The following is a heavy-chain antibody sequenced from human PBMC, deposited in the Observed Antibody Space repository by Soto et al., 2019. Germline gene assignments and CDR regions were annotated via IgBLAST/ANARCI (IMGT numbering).Heavy chain of an antibody. D-gene: IGHD3-22*01. V-gene: IGHV4-30-2*01. CDR1: GGSISSGGYS. CDR2: IYHSGST. Sequence: PSETLSLTCAVSGGSISSGGYSWSWIRQPPGKGLEWIGYIYHSGSTYYNPSHKSRVTISVDRSKNQFSLKLGSVTAADTAVYYCASRYYYDSSGYYSDAFDIWGQGTMVTVSS. J-gene: IGHJ3*02. CDR3: ASRYYYDSSGYYSDAFDI.